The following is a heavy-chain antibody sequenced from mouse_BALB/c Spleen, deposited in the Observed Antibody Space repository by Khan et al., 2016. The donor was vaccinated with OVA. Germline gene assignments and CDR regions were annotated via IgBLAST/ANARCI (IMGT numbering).Heavy chain of an antibody. D-gene: IGHD1-1*02. CDR1: GYSITSDYA. Sequence: EVQLQESGPGLVKPSQSLSLTCTVTGYSITSDYAWNWIRQFPGNKLEWMGFISYSGNTKYNPSLKSRFSITRDTSKNQFFLHLNSVTIEDTATYYCARVYGGDFDYWGQGTTLTCSS. J-gene: IGHJ2*01. CDR2: ISYSGNT. CDR3: ARVYGGDFDY. V-gene: IGHV3-2*02.